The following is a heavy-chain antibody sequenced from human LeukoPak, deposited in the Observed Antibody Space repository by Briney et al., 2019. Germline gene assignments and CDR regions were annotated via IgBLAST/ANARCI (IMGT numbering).Heavy chain of an antibody. J-gene: IGHJ4*02. CDR1: GFPFSSYW. V-gene: IGHV3-7*05. CDR2: IKQDGSEK. CDR3: ARDSAGELDY. D-gene: IGHD7-27*01. Sequence: GGSLRLSCAASGFPFSSYWMTWVRQAPGKGLEWVANIKQDGSEKNFVDSVKGRFTISRDSAKNSLYLQMNSLRAEDTAVYYCARDSAGELDYWGQGTLVTVSS.